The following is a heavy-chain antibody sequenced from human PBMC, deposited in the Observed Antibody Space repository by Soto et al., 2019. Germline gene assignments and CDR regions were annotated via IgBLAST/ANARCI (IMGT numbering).Heavy chain of an antibody. D-gene: IGHD2-21*02. V-gene: IGHV1-3*01. Sequence: ASVKVSCKASGYTFTSYAMHWVRQAPGQRLEWMGWINAGNGNTKYSQKFQGRVTITRDTSASTAYMELSSLRSEDTAVYYCAREMKYCGGDCYPNFDYWGQGTLVTVSS. J-gene: IGHJ4*02. CDR3: AREMKYCGGDCYPNFDY. CDR1: GYTFTSYA. CDR2: INAGNGNT.